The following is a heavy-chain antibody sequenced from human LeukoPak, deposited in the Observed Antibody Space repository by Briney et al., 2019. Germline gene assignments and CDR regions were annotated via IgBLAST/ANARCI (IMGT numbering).Heavy chain of an antibody. CDR3: AKKAQYNGNYPLDY. CDR2: VGGSGDNT. V-gene: IGHV3-23*01. D-gene: IGHD1-26*01. J-gene: IGHJ4*02. Sequence: GGSLRLSCAASGFSFGNNAMSWVRQTPEKGLEWVSAVGGSGDNTYYANSVKGRFTISRDNSKNTLYLQMNSLRAEDTALYFCAKKAQYNGNYPLDYWGQGTLVTVSS. CDR1: GFSFGNNA.